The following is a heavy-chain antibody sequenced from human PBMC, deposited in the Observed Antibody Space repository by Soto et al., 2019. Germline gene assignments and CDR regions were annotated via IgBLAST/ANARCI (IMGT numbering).Heavy chain of an antibody. CDR3: ARDNDRPQLGGNYYCVLDV. Sequence: QVQLEQSGAEVKKPGSSVKLSCKASGGTFRNSAISWVRQAPGQGLEWMGGIMPIFRTPDYAQKFQGRVTISADESTNTAYMELSGLRSDDTAVYYCARDNDRPQLGGNYYCVLDVWGHGTTVTVSS. J-gene: IGHJ6*02. D-gene: IGHD1-1*01. V-gene: IGHV1-69*12. CDR1: GGTFRNSA. CDR2: IMPIFRTP.